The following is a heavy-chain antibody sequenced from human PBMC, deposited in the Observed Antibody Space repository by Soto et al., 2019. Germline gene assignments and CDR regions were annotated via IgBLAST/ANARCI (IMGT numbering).Heavy chain of an antibody. D-gene: IGHD3-16*02. CDR2: FDPEDGET. J-gene: IGHJ3*02. CDR3: ATPLAIVDAFDI. CDR1: GYTLTELS. V-gene: IGHV1-24*01. Sequence: ASVKVSCKVSGYTLTELSMHWARQAPGKGLEWMGGFDPEDGETIYAQKFQGRVTMTEDTSTDTAYMELSSLRSEDTAVYYCATPLAIVDAFDIWGQGTMVTVSS.